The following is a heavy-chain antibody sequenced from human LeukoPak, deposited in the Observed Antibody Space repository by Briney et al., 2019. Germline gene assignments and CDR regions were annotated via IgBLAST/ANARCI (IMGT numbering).Heavy chain of an antibody. CDR1: GFTFSSYS. V-gene: IGHV3-21*01. D-gene: IGHD1-26*01. Sequence: PGGSLRLSCAASGFTFSSYSMNWVRQAPGKGLEWVSSISSSSSYIYYADSVKGRFTISRDNAKNSLYLQMNSLRAEDTAVYYCAKANYSGSYYFDSWGQGTLVTVSS. CDR3: AKANYSGSYYFDS. CDR2: ISSSSSYI. J-gene: IGHJ4*02.